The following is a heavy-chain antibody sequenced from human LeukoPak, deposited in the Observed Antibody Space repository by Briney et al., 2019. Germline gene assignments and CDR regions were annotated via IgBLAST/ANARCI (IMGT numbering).Heavy chain of an antibody. J-gene: IGHJ4*02. CDR2: ISSSGRI. CDR3: ARVSVDYGATIIDF. Sequence: PSETLSLTCTVSGGSISSYSWSWIRQPPGKGLEWIGYISSSGRINYNPSLKSRITMSVDTSKNQLSLKLSSVTAVDTAVYYCARVSVDYGATIIDFWGQGTLVTVSS. D-gene: IGHD4-17*01. CDR1: GGSISSYS. V-gene: IGHV4-59*01.